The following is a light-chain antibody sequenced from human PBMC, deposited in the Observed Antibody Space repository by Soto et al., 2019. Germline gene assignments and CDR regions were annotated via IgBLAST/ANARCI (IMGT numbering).Light chain of an antibody. Sequence: EIVMTQSPATLSVSPGERATLSWRASQSVSINLAWYQHKPGQAPRLLIYGASTRATGIPARFSGSKSGTDFTLTISRLEPEDSAVYYCHQYGSSPLTFGGGTKVEIK. J-gene: IGKJ4*01. V-gene: IGKV3-15*01. CDR1: QSVSIN. CDR3: HQYGSSPLT. CDR2: GAS.